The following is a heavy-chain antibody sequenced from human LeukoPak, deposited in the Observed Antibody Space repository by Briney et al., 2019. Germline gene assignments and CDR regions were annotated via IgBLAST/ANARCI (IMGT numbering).Heavy chain of an antibody. CDR2: INPSGGTT. CDR1: GYTFTIYP. J-gene: IGHJ4*02. D-gene: IGHD2-2*01. Sequence: GASVTVSCKASGYTFTIYPIQWVRQAPGQGLEWMGIINPSGGTTNYAQKFQGRVTMTRDTSTSTVYMELSSLRSEDTAVYYCARLGYCSSTSCQWGQGTLVTVSS. CDR3: ARLGYCSSTSCQ. V-gene: IGHV1-46*01.